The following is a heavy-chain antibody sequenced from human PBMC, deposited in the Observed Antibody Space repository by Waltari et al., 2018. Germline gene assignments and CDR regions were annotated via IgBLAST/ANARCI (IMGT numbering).Heavy chain of an antibody. J-gene: IGHJ4*02. V-gene: IGHV3-74*01. CDR3: ARDQPEVGNFIDY. CDR1: GFNFGREW. CDR2: IWDDWSNA. Sequence: EVHLMKTGGGLVQPGGSLRLSCTASGFNFGREWMHWVRKAPGKGLVGVSHIWDDWSNAKYADSVRGRFTISRDNAKNTLYLQMNSLRADDTGVYYCARDQPEVGNFIDYWGQGTLVTVSS. D-gene: IGHD1-1*01.